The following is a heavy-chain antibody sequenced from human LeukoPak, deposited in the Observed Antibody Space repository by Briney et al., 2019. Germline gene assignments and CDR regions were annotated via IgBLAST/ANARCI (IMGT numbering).Heavy chain of an antibody. CDR2: INPNSGGT. CDR1: GGTFSSYA. Sequence: ASVKVSCKASGGTFSSYAISWVRQAPGQGLEWMGWINPNSGGTNYAQKFQGRVTMTRDTSISTAYMELSSLRSEDTAVYYCARDWYGGNNWFDPWGQGTLVTVSS. D-gene: IGHD6-13*01. J-gene: IGHJ5*02. CDR3: ARDWYGGNNWFDP. V-gene: IGHV1-2*02.